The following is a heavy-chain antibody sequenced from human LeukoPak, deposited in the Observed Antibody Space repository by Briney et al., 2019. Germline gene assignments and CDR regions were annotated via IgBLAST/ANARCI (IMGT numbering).Heavy chain of an antibody. CDR3: AEGRAVAGTVASLPFDY. CDR1: GFTFSSYA. Sequence: HPGGSLRLSCAASGFTFSSYAMSWVRQAPGKGLEWVSAISGSGGSTYYADSVKGRFTISRDNSKNTLYLQMNSLRAEDTAVYYCAEGRAVAGTVASLPFDYWGQGTLVTVSS. CDR2: ISGSGGST. V-gene: IGHV3-23*01. J-gene: IGHJ4*02. D-gene: IGHD6-19*01.